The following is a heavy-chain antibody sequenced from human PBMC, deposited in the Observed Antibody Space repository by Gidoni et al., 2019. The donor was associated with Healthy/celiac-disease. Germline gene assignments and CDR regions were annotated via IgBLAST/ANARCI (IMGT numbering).Heavy chain of an antibody. Sequence: QLQLHESGPGLVKPSETLSLTCTVPGGSICRSSYYWGWIRQPPGKGLEWIWGIYYSGSTCYNPSPKSRVTISVDTSKNQFSLKLSSVTAADTAVYYCARHRINYGWEGPLDYWGQGTLVTVSS. V-gene: IGHV4-39*01. CDR2: IYYSGST. J-gene: IGHJ4*02. D-gene: IGHD1-26*01. CDR3: ARHRINYGWEGPLDY. CDR1: GGSICRSSYY.